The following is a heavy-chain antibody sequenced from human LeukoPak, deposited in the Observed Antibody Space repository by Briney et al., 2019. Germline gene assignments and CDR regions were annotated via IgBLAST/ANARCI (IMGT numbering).Heavy chain of an antibody. CDR2: IYHSGST. CDR1: RGSISRGGYS. J-gene: IGHJ6*04. Sequence: SETLPLTCAVSRGSISRGGYSWIGIRQPPGKGVEWIGYIYHSGSTYYNPSLKSRVTISVDSSKTQFPLKMRFVAAAHTAAYHCARRTHVEIRRGIITYYYYGMDVWRKGSKV. D-gene: IGHD3-10*01. CDR3: ARRTHVEIRRGIITYYYYGMDV. V-gene: IGHV4-30-2*01.